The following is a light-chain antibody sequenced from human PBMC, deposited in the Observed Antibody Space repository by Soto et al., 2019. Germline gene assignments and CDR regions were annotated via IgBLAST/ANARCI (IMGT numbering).Light chain of an antibody. Sequence: QSALTQPASASGSPGQSITISCTGTSSDVGGYNFVSWYQHHPGTPPKLIIYEVIHRPSGVSNRFSGSKSAITASLTISGLQVEDEADYFCSSYSSTTTREVFGTGTKVTVL. J-gene: IGLJ1*01. CDR2: EVI. CDR3: SSYSSTTTREV. CDR1: SSDVGGYNF. V-gene: IGLV2-14*01.